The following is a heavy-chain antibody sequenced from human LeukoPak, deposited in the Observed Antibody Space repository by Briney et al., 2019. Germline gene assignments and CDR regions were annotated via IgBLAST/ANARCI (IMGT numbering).Heavy chain of an antibody. CDR3: ARQGVTAMAADCCYGMVV. CDR2: IDPSDSYT. J-gene: IGHJ6*02. Sequence: GESLRISCMRSGYSFTSYRISWVRQMPGKGLEWMGRIDPSDSYTNYSPSFQGHVTISADKSISTAYLQWSSLKASDTAMYYCARQGVTAMAADCCYGMVVWGQGTTVTVSS. D-gene: IGHD5-18*01. V-gene: IGHV5-10-1*01. CDR1: GYSFTSYR.